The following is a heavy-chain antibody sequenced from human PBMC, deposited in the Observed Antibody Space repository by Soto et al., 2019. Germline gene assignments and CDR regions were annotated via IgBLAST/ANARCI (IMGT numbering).Heavy chain of an antibody. Sequence: SETLSLTCTVSGGSISSGGYYWSWIRQHPGKGLEWIGYIYYSGSTYYNPSLKSRVTISVDTSKNQFSLKLSSVTAADTAVYYCARDRAGFVGSSGPDYWGQGTLVTVS. V-gene: IGHV4-31*03. J-gene: IGHJ4*02. D-gene: IGHD3-22*01. CDR1: GGSISSGGYY. CDR3: ARDRAGFVGSSGPDY. CDR2: IYYSGST.